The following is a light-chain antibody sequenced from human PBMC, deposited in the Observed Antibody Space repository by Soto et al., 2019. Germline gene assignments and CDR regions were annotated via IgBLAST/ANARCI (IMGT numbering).Light chain of an antibody. V-gene: IGLV2-11*01. CDR3: CSYAGSYTLGA. CDR2: DVV. CDR1: SSDVGGYNY. Sequence: QSALTQPRSVSGSPGQSVTISCTGTSSDVGGYNYVSWYRQHPGKAPKLMIYDVVKRPSGVPDRFSGSKSGNTASLTISGLQAEDEADYYCCSYAGSYTLGAFGGGTKLTVL. J-gene: IGLJ2*01.